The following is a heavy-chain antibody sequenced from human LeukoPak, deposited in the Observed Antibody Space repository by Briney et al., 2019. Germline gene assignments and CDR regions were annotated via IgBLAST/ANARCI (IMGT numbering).Heavy chain of an antibody. CDR3: ARYSYGKLGYYYYGMDV. V-gene: IGHV4-61*02. J-gene: IGHJ6*02. CDR2: IYTSGST. CDR1: GGSISSGSYY. Sequence: SETLSLTCTVSGGSISSGSYYWSWIRQPAGKGLEWIGRIYTSGSTNYNPSLKSRVTISVDTSKNQFSLKLSSVTAADTAVYYCARYSYGKLGYYYYGMDVWGQGTTVTVSS. D-gene: IGHD5-18*01.